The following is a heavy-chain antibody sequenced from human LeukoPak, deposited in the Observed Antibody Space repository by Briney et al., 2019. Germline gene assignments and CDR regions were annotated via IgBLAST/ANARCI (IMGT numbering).Heavy chain of an antibody. Sequence: SETLSLTCAVYGGSFSDYYWSWIRQPPGKGLEWIGEINHSGSTNYNSSLKSRVTISVDTFKNQFSLKLSSVTAADTAVYYCARPYYDSSGYHDAFDIWGQGTMVTVSS. D-gene: IGHD3-22*01. CDR1: GGSFSDYY. CDR3: ARPYYDSSGYHDAFDI. CDR2: INHSGST. V-gene: IGHV4-34*01. J-gene: IGHJ3*02.